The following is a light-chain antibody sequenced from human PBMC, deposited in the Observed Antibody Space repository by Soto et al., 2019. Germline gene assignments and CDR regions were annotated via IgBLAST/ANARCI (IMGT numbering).Light chain of an antibody. CDR2: GAS. CDR3: QQYNNWPRT. V-gene: IGKV3-15*01. Sequence: EIVMTQSPATLSVSPWETVTLSCRASQSVNSNLAWYQQKPGQAPRLLIYGASTRATGIPARFSGSGSGTEFTLTINSLQSEDFAVYYCQQYNNWPRTFGQGTKVDNK. CDR1: QSVNSN. J-gene: IGKJ1*01.